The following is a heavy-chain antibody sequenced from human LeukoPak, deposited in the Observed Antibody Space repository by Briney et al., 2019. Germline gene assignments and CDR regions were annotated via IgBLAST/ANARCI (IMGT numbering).Heavy chain of an antibody. J-gene: IGHJ4*02. CDR3: ARDSSAIYSTSWYVVGDFDY. Sequence: PSETLSLTCTVSGYSISSVYYWGWIRQPPGKGLEWIGNIFHSGSTYYNPSLKSRVTISIDTSKNQFSLRLTSVTAADTAVYFCARDSSAIYSTSWYVVGDFDYWGQGTLVTVSS. V-gene: IGHV4-38-2*02. CDR2: IFHSGST. CDR1: GYSISSVYY. D-gene: IGHD6-13*01.